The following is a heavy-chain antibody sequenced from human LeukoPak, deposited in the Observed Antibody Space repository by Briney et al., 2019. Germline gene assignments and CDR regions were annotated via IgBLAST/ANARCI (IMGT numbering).Heavy chain of an antibody. CDR1: GGSISSGSYY. V-gene: IGHV4-61*02. Sequence: SQTLSLTCTVSGGSISSGSYYWSWIRQPAGKGLEWIGRIYTSGSTNYNPSLKSRVTILVDTSKNQFSLKLSSVIAADTAVYYCARGGRDGYSTNDYWGQGTLVTVSS. D-gene: IGHD5-24*01. CDR2: IYTSGST. CDR3: ARGGRDGYSTNDY. J-gene: IGHJ4*02.